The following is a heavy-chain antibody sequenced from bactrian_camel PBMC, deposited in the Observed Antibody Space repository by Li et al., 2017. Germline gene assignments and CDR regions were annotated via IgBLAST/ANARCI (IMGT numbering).Heavy chain of an antibody. CDR2: IASDGTST. V-gene: IGHV3S6*01. CDR3: AARPTWLGSWCPPSTQTYAY. J-gene: IGHJ4*01. Sequence: HVQLVESGGGSVQPGGSLRLSCETSGYSYSGVCMGWFRQAPGKEREGVAGIASDGTSTYYADSVKGRFTISEDNAKNTLYLEMNSLKPEDTAMYFYAARPTWLGSWCPPSTQTYAYWGRGPRSPSP. D-gene: IGHD3*01. CDR1: GYSYSGVC.